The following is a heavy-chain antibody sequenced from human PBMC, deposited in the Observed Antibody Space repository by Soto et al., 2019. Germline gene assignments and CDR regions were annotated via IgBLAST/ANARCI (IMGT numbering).Heavy chain of an antibody. CDR3: ARYDFWSGDYFDY. CDR2: IYSGGST. D-gene: IGHD3-3*01. CDR1: GFTVSSNY. J-gene: IGHJ4*02. Sequence: GGSLRLSCAASGFTVSSNYMSWVRQAPGKGLEWVSVIYSGGSTYYADSVRGRFTISRHNSKNTLYLQMNSLRAEDTAVYYCARYDFWSGDYFDYWGQGTLVTVSS. V-gene: IGHV3-53*04.